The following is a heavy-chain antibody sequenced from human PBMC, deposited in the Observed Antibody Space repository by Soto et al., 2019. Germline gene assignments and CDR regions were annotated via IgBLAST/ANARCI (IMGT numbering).Heavy chain of an antibody. CDR1: GGSFSGYY. CDR2: INHSGST. D-gene: IGHD5-18*01. V-gene: IGHV4-34*01. CDR3: ARGFPSSGYSYEYRAFDI. J-gene: IGHJ3*02. Sequence: KPSETLSLTCAVYGGSFSGYYWSWIRQPPGKGLEWIGEINHSGSTNYNPSLKSRVTISVDTSKNQFSLKLSSVTAADTAVFYCARGFPSSGYSYEYRAFDIWGQGTMVTVSS.